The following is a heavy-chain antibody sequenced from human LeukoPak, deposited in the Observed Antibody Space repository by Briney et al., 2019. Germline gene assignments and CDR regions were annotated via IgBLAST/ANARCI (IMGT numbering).Heavy chain of an antibody. CDR3: ARVGEYCTGTSCLDY. Sequence: GASVKVSCKASGGTFSSYAISWVRQAPGQGLEWMGGIIPIFGTANYAQKFQGRVTITADESTSTAYMELRSLRSDDTAVYYCARVGEYCTGTSCLDYWGQGTLVTVSS. CDR2: IIPIFGTA. J-gene: IGHJ4*02. CDR1: GGTFSSYA. D-gene: IGHD2-2*01. V-gene: IGHV1-69*01.